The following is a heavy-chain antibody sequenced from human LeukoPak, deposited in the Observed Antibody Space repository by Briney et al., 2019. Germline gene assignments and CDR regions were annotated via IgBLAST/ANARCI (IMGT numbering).Heavy chain of an antibody. V-gene: IGHV3-21*01. CDR2: ISSSSSYI. J-gene: IGHJ3*02. CDR3: ARVWRGAFDI. CDR1: GFTFSSYG. D-gene: IGHD3-10*01. Sequence: GGSLRLSCAASGFTFSSYGMHWVRQAPGKGLEWVSSISSSSSYIYYADSVKGRFTISRDNAKNSLYLQMNSLRAEDTAVYYCARVWRGAFDIWGQGTMVTVSS.